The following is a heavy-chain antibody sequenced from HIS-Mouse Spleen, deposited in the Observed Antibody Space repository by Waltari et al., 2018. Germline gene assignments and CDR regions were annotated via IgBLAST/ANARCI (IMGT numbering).Heavy chain of an antibody. CDR1: GGSIGRRSYY. J-gene: IGHJ2*01. D-gene: IGHD6-13*01. CDR2: IYYSGST. CDR3: AREIPYSSSWYDWYFDL. Sequence: QLQLQESGPGLVKPSETLSLTCTVSGGSIGRRSYYWGWIRQPPGKGLEWIGSIYYSGSTYYNPSLKSRVTISVDTSKNQFSLKLSSVTAADTAVYYCAREIPYSSSWYDWYFDLWGRGTLVTVSS. V-gene: IGHV4-39*07.